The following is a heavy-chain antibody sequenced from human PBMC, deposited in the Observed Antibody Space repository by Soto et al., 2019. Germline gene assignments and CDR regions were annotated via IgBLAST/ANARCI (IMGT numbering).Heavy chain of an antibody. D-gene: IGHD2-15*01. CDR2: ISGSGGST. Sequence: LRLSCAASGFTFSSYAMSWVRQAPGKGLEWVSAISGSGGSTYYADSVKGRFTISRDNSKNTLYLQMNSLRAEDTAVYYCAKVGDYCSGGSCYPPLYYYYGMDVWGQGTTVTVSS. CDR3: AKVGDYCSGGSCYPPLYYYYGMDV. CDR1: GFTFSSYA. J-gene: IGHJ6*02. V-gene: IGHV3-23*01.